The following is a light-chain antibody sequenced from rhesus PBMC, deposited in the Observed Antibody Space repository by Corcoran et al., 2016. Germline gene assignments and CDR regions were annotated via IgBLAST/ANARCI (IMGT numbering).Light chain of an antibody. Sequence: DIQMTQSPSSLSASVGDKVTITCRASQGISRWLAWYQQKPGTAPDLLIYDEDSLQSGVPSRFSGSGSWTDYTLTISSLQPEDFATYYCQQGYSPPYSFGQGTKVEIK. CDR1: QGISRW. V-gene: IGKV1-18*01. CDR3: QQGYSPPYS. J-gene: IGKJ2*01. CDR2: DED.